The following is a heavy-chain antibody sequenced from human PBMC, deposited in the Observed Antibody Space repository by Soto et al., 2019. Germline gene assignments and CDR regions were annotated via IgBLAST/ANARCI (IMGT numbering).Heavy chain of an antibody. Sequence: SETLSLTCTVSGGSISSYYWSWIRQPPGKGLEWIGYIYYSGSTNYNPSLKSRVTISVDTSKNQFSLKLSSVTAADTAVYYCARTQPLYGDYEGDYYYYYMDVWGKGTTVTVSS. CDR3: ARTQPLYGDYEGDYYYYYMDV. CDR2: IYYSGST. V-gene: IGHV4-59*08. D-gene: IGHD4-17*01. CDR1: GGSISSYY. J-gene: IGHJ6*03.